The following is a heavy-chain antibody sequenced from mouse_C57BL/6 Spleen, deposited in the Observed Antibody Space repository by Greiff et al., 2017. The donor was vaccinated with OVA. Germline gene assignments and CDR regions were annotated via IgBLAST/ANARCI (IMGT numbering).Heavy chain of an antibody. D-gene: IGHD1-1*01. CDR1: GYTFTSYW. V-gene: IGHV1-5*01. CDR2: IYPGNSDT. CDR3: TRGDGFYYAAWFAY. Sequence: VQLQQSGTVLARPGASVKMSCKTSGYTFTSYWMHWVKQRPGQGLEWIGAIYPGNSDTSYNQKFKGKAKLTAVTSASTAYMELSSLTNEDSAVYYCTRGDGFYYAAWFAYWGQGTLVTVSA. J-gene: IGHJ3*01.